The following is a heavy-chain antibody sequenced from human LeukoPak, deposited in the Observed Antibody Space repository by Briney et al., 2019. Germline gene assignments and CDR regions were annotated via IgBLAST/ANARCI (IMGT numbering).Heavy chain of an antibody. CDR1: GFTFSSYW. V-gene: IGHV3-74*01. CDR3: AKDSAKKYDDY. J-gene: IGHJ4*02. Sequence: PGGSLRLSCAASGFTFSSYWMHWVRQAPGKGLVGVSRINSDGRSTSYADSVKGRFTISRDNAKNTLFLQRNSLRAEDTAVYYCAKDSAKKYDDYWGQGTLVTVSS. CDR2: INSDGRST. D-gene: IGHD2/OR15-2a*01.